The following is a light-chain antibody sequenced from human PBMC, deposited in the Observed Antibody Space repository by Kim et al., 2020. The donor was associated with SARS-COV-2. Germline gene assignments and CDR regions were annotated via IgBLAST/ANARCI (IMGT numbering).Light chain of an antibody. CDR3: QQYDSSSRWT. Sequence: PGERAPLSCRASQSVSGTYLAWYQQKPGQAPRLLIYCASSRATGIPDRFSGSGSGTDFTLTINRLEPEDFAVYYCQQYDSSSRWTFGQGTKVEIK. V-gene: IGKV3-20*01. CDR2: CAS. CDR1: QSVSGTY. J-gene: IGKJ1*01.